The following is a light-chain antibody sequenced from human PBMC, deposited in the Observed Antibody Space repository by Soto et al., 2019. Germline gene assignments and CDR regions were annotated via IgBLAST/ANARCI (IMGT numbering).Light chain of an antibody. CDR2: EVA. V-gene: IGLV2-14*01. CDR3: TSYRSATTPPYV. J-gene: IGLJ1*01. Sequence: QSALTHPASLSGSPGQSITISCTGTSSDIGAYNFVSWYQHHPGKAPKLLIYEVAYRPSGISNRFSGSKSANTASLTISGLQAEDEADYFCTSYRSATTPPYVFGSGTKSPS. CDR1: SSDIGAYNF.